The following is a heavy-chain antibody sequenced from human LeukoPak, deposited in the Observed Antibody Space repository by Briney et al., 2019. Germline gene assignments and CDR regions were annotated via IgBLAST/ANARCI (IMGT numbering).Heavy chain of an antibody. V-gene: IGHV3-66*01. CDR2: IYSGGST. CDR1: GFTVSSNY. Sequence: GGSLRLSCAASGFTVSSNYMSWVRQAPGKGLEWVSVIYSGGSTYYADSVKGRSTISRDNSKNTLYLQMNSLRVEDTAVYYCARDDWPGSSSWKDWGQGTLVTVSS. CDR3: ARDDWPGSSSWKD. D-gene: IGHD6-13*01. J-gene: IGHJ4*02.